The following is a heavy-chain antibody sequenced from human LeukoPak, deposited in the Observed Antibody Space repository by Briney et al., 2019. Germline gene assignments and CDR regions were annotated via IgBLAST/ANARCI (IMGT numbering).Heavy chain of an antibody. J-gene: IGHJ4*02. V-gene: IGHV4-4*07. CDR3: ARDPYNTGWYDY. D-gene: IGHD6-19*01. CDR2: VFPSGNT. CDR1: GGSIRSYY. Sequence: SETLSLTCTVSGGSIRSYYWNWIRQPAGGGLEWIGRVFPSGNTYYNPSLKSRVTMSLDTSKNQFSLKLSSVTAADTAVHYCARDPYNTGWYDYWGQGTLVTVSS.